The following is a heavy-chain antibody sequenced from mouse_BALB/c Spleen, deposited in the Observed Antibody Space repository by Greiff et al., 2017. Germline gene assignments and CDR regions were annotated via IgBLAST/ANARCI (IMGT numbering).Heavy chain of an antibody. D-gene: IGHD2-3*01. Sequence: VQLQQSGTVLARPGASVKMSCKASGYTFTSYWMHWVKQRPGQGLEWIGAIYPGNSDTSYNQKFKGKAKLTAVTSTSTAYMELSSLTNEDSAVYYCTRWGLLPYFDYWGQGTTLTVSS. J-gene: IGHJ2*01. CDR2: IYPGNSDT. CDR3: TRWGLLPYFDY. CDR1: GYTFTSYW. V-gene: IGHV1-5*01.